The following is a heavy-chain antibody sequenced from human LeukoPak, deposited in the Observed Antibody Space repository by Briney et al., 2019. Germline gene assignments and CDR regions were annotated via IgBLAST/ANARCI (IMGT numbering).Heavy chain of an antibody. Sequence: GGSLRLSCTASGFTFGDYAMSWIRQAPGKGLEWVGFIRSKAYGETADYAASVKGRFTISRDDSKAIAYLQMNSLKTEDTAVYHCTRDRGAYSLYDYWGQGTLVTVSS. CDR2: IRSKAYGETA. D-gene: IGHD4-11*01. V-gene: IGHV3-49*03. J-gene: IGHJ4*02. CDR1: GFTFGDYA. CDR3: TRDRGAYSLYDY.